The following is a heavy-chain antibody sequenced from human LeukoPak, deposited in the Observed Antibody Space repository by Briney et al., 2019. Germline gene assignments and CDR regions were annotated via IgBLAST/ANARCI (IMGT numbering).Heavy chain of an antibody. CDR2: IYYSGST. J-gene: IGHJ6*02. Sequence: SETLSLTCTVSGGSISSYYWSWIRQPPGKGLEWIGYIYYSGSTNYNPSLKSRVTISVDTSKNQFSLKLSSVTAADTAVYYCARELRPYYGSGSYYHYYGMDVWGQGTTVTVSS. D-gene: IGHD3-10*01. CDR3: ARELRPYYGSGSYYHYYGMDV. V-gene: IGHV4-59*01. CDR1: GGSISSYY.